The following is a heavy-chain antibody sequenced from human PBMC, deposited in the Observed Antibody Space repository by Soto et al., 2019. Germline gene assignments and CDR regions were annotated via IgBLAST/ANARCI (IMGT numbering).Heavy chain of an antibody. Sequence: SETLSLTCTFSVDSISSGNKYWSWIRQPPWKGLEWIGYIYSSGSTYYNPSLKSRLSISLHTSDNQFSLKFDSVTDADSAVYYCASVPPPLDYYYAMEVWGHATTVIVS. D-gene: IGHD6-6*01. CDR3: ASVPPPLDYYYAMEV. CDR2: IYSSGST. V-gene: IGHV4-30-4*01. J-gene: IGHJ6*01. CDR1: VDSISSGNKY.